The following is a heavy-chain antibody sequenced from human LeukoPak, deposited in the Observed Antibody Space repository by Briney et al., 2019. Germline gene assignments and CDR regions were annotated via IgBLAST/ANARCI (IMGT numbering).Heavy chain of an antibody. CDR3: ARALTSGYYFDY. CDR2: ISSNGGST. CDR1: GFTFSSYA. V-gene: IGHV3-64*01. J-gene: IGHJ4*02. D-gene: IGHD1-14*01. Sequence: GGSLRLSCAASGFTFSSYAMHRVRQAPGKGLEYVSAISSNGGSTYYANSVKGRFTISRDNSKNTLYLQMGSLRSEDTAVYYCARALTSGYYFDYWGQGTLVTVSS.